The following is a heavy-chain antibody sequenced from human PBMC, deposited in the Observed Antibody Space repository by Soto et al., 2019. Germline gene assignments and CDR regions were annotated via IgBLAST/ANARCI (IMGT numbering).Heavy chain of an antibody. J-gene: IGHJ3*02. CDR3: ARVLRYFDWDYAFDI. CDR1: GFTFRTYG. CDR2: IWNDGSTK. Sequence: QVQLVESGGGVVQPGRSLRLSCAASGFTFRTYGMHWVRQAPGKGLEWVAVIWNDGSTKYYADSVKGRFTISRDDSENTLYLQMNSLRAEDTAVYYCARVLRYFDWDYAFDIWGQGTMVTVSS. D-gene: IGHD3-9*01. V-gene: IGHV3-33*01.